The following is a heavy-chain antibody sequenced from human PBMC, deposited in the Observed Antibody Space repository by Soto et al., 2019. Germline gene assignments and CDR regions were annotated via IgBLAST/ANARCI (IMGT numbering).Heavy chain of an antibody. CDR1: GGTFSNYA. CDR3: ARELPPAPGSFREDALDI. Sequence: QVQLVQSGAELKNPGSSVKVSCQASGGTFSNYAISWVRQAPGQGIEWMGKIIPIFGTTNYAQNCRGRVTITADEYTTTAYMELSSLRSDDTALYYCARELPPAPGSFREDALDIWGQGTMITVSS. CDR2: IIPIFGTT. J-gene: IGHJ3*02. V-gene: IGHV1-69*15. D-gene: IGHD6-13*01.